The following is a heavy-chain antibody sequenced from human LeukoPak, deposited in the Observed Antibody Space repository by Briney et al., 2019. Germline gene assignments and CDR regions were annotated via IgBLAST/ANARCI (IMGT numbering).Heavy chain of an antibody. CDR1: GGSFSGYY. J-gene: IGHJ5*02. D-gene: IGHD3-22*01. Sequence: KASETLSLTCAVYGGSFSGYYWSWIRQPPGKGLEWIGEINHSGSNNYNPSLKSRVTISVDTSKNQFSLNLSSVTAADTAVYYCARGSPISSDSSGYYYDWFDPWGQGTLVTVSS. CDR3: ARGSPISSDSSGYYYDWFDP. CDR2: INHSGSN. V-gene: IGHV4-34*01.